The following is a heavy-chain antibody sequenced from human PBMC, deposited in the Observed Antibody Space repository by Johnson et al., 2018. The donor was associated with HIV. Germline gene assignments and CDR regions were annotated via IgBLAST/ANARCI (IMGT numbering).Heavy chain of an antibody. Sequence: FSSYWMHWVRQAPGKGLVWVSRINSDGSSTSYADSVKGRFTISRDNAKNTLYLQMNSLRAEDTAVYYCARAWSLGAFDIWGQGTMVTVSS. J-gene: IGHJ3*02. CDR3: ARAWSLGAFDI. CDR1: FSSYW. D-gene: IGHD2-15*01. V-gene: IGHV3-74*01. CDR2: INSDGSST.